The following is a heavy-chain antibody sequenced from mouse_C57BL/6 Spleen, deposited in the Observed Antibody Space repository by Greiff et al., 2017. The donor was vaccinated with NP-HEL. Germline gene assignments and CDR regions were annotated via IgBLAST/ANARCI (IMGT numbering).Heavy chain of an antibody. CDR1: GFTFSSYG. J-gene: IGHJ2*01. D-gene: IGHD1-2*01. V-gene: IGHV5-6*01. CDR2: ISSGGSYT. CDR3: ARHKTTAFDY. Sequence: EVKLVESGGDLVKPGGSLKLSCAASGFTFSSYGMSWVRQTPDKRLEWVATISSGGSYTYYPDSVKGRFTISKDNAKNTLYLQMSSLKAEDTAMYYCARHKTTAFDYWGQGTTLTVSS.